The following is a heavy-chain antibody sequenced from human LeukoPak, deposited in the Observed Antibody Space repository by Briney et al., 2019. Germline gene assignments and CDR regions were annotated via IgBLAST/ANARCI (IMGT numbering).Heavy chain of an antibody. CDR3: ARDSLYSVYDF. CDR2: IYNDGST. CDR1: GLTVSSNY. Sequence: GGSLRLSCAASGLTVSSNYMSWVRQAPGKGLEWVSVIYNDGSTYYADSVKGRFTMSGDDSQNALYLQMNSLRAEDTAVYYCARDSLYSVYDFWGQGTLVTVSS. V-gene: IGHV3-66*01. D-gene: IGHD5/OR15-5a*01. J-gene: IGHJ4*02.